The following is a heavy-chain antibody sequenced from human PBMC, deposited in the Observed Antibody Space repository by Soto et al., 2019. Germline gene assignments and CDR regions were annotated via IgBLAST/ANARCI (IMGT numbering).Heavy chain of an antibody. J-gene: IGHJ4*02. CDR2: ISAYNGNT. Sequence: ASVKVSCKASGYTFTSYGISWVRQAPGQGLEWMGWISAYNGNTNYAQKLQGRVTMTTDTSTSTAYMELRSLRSDDTAVYYCARLILTGVTEEEFDYWGQGTLVTVSS. CDR1: GYTFTSYG. V-gene: IGHV1-18*01. D-gene: IGHD3-9*01. CDR3: ARLILTGVTEEEFDY.